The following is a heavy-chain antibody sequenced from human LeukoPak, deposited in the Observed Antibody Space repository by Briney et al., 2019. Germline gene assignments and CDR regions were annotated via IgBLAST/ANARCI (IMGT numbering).Heavy chain of an antibody. CDR2: ISAYNGNT. CDR1: GYTFTSYG. V-gene: IGHV1-18*01. D-gene: IGHD3-10*01. CDR3: ARVPVTMVRGVHPRVHWFDP. J-gene: IGHJ5*02. Sequence: ASVKVSCKASGYTFTSYGISWVRQAPGQGLEWMGWISAYNGNTNYAQKLQGRVTMTTDTSTSTAYMELSSLRSDDTAVYYCARVPVTMVRGVHPRVHWFDPWGQGTLVTVSS.